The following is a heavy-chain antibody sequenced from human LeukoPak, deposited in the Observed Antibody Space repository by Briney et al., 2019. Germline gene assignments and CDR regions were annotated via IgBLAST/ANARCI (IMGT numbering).Heavy chain of an antibody. CDR2: ITPFFGVA. Sequence: ASVTVSCTASGGNFGNYVIHWVRQAPGQGLEWMGRITPFFGVANYAQTFQDRVTFTADKITNTAYMQISSLKSEDTAVYFCARDTNEEYSSSSDGLAVWGQGTTVTVSS. V-gene: IGHV1-69*04. J-gene: IGHJ6*02. D-gene: IGHD6-6*01. CDR3: ARDTNEEYSSSSDGLAV. CDR1: GGNFGNYV.